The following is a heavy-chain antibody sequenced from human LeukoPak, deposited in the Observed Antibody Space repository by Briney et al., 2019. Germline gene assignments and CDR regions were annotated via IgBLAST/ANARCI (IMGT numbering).Heavy chain of an antibody. Sequence: GGSLRLSCAASGFTFSSYAMHWVRQAPGKGLEWVAVISYDGSNKYYADSVKGRFTTSRDNSKNTLYLQMNSLRAEDTAVYYCARGLVDRYYYYYGMDVWGQGTTVTVSS. D-gene: IGHD6-19*01. J-gene: IGHJ6*02. CDR3: ARGLVDRYYYYYGMDV. CDR1: GFTFSSYA. V-gene: IGHV3-30*04. CDR2: ISYDGSNK.